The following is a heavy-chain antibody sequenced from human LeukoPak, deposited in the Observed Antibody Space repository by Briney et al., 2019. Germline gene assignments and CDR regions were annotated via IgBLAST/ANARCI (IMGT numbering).Heavy chain of an antibody. CDR2: IYSGGGT. Sequence: GSLRLSCAASGFTVSSNYMSWVRQAPGKGLEWVSVIYSGGGTYYADSVKGRFTISRDNSKNALYLQMNSLRAEDTAVYYCARDILTGSIEVWGQGTLVTVSS. CDR1: GFTVSSNY. CDR3: ARDILTGSIEV. V-gene: IGHV3-53*01. J-gene: IGHJ4*02. D-gene: IGHD3-9*01.